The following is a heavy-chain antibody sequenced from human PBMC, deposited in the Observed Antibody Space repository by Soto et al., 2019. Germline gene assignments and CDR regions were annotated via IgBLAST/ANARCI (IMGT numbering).Heavy chain of an antibody. V-gene: IGHV1-46*01. Sequence: ASVKVSCKASGYTFTSYYMHWVRQAPGQGLEWMGIINPSGGSTSYAQKFQGRVTMTRDTSTSTVYMELSSQRSEDTVVYYCAGTLGYCSSTSCSGPLGPWGQGTLVTVSS. CDR1: GYTFTSYY. J-gene: IGHJ5*02. D-gene: IGHD2-2*01. CDR2: INPSGGST. CDR3: AGTLGYCSSTSCSGPLGP.